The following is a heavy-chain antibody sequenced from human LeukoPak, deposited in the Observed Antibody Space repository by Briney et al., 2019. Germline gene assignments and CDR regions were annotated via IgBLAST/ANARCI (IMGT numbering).Heavy chain of an antibody. J-gene: IGHJ4*02. CDR2: IYYSGST. D-gene: IGHD3-10*01. CDR3: ARARITAPYFDY. Sequence: SETLSLTCTVSGGSVSSGSYYWSWIRQPPGKGLKWIGYIYYSGSTNYNPSLKSRVTISVDTSKNQFSLKLSSVTAADTAVYYCARARITAPYFDYWGQGTLVTVSS. CDR1: GGSVSSGSYY. V-gene: IGHV4-61*01.